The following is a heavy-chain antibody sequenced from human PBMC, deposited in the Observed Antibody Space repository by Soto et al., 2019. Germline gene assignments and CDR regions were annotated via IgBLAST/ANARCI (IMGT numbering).Heavy chain of an antibody. CDR2: ISYDGSNK. D-gene: IGHD6-13*01. CDR3: AKDNSSSWYSWFDP. Sequence: GGSLRLSCAASGFTFSSYAMSWVRQAPGKGLEWVAVISYDGSNKYYADSVKGRFTISRDNSKNTLYLQMNSLRAEDTAVYYCAKDNSSSWYSWFDPWGQGTLVTVSS. J-gene: IGHJ5*02. CDR1: GFTFSSYA. V-gene: IGHV3-30*18.